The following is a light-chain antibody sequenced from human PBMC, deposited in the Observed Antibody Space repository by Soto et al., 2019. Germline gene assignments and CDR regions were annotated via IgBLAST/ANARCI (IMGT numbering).Light chain of an antibody. V-gene: IGLV1-51*01. J-gene: IGLJ1*01. Sequence: QSVLTQPPSVSAAPGQRVTISCSGSSSTVGNIYVSWYQQLPGTAPKLLIYDNDKRPSGIPDRFSCSKSGTSATLGITGLQTGDEADYFCGTWDSSLSAYVFGSGTQLTVL. CDR3: GTWDSSLSAYV. CDR2: DND. CDR1: SSTVGNIY.